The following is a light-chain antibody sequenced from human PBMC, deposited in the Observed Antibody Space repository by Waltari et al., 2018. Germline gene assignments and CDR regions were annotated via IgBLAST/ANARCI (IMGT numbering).Light chain of an antibody. V-gene: IGKV3-11*01. J-gene: IGKJ1*01. CDR1: QTVITY. CDR3: QQRYYWPPWT. Sequence: EIVLTQSPATLSLSPGERATLSCRASQTVITYLAWYQQKPGQAPRLLISDASNRVPGIPARFSGSGSGTDFTLTISSLEPEDFAGYYCQQRYYWPPWTFGQGTKVELK. CDR2: DAS.